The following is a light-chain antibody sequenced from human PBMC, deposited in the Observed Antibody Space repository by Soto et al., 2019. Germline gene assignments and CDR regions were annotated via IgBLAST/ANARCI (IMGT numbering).Light chain of an antibody. V-gene: IGKV3-11*01. CDR2: DAS. CDR1: QSVSRY. J-gene: IGKJ1*01. CDR3: QQYNSYST. Sequence: EIVLTQSPGTLSLSPGERATLSCRASQSVSRYLAWYQQKPGQAPRLLIYDASNRATGIPARFSGSGSGTEFTLTIGSLQPDDFATYYCQQYNSYSTFGQGTKVDIK.